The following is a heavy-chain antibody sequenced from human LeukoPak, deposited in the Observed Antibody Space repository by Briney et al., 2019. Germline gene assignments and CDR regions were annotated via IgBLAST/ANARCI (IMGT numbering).Heavy chain of an antibody. D-gene: IGHD6-13*01. CDR2: ISSSSTYI. Sequence: GGSLRLSCAASGFTFSSYSMNWVRQAPGKGLEWVSSISSSSTYIYYADSVKGRFTISRDNAKNSLFLQMNSLRAEDTAVYYCAKDLHSSSWYGGAFDIWGQGTMVTVSS. V-gene: IGHV3-21*04. CDR1: GFTFSSYS. CDR3: AKDLHSSSWYGGAFDI. J-gene: IGHJ3*02.